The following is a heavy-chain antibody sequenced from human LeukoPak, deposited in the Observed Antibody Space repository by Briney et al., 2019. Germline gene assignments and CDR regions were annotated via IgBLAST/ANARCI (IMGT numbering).Heavy chain of an antibody. D-gene: IGHD3-3*02. CDR1: GFSFSTHK. Sequence: GGSLRLSCAASGFSFSTHKMNWVRQAPGKGLEWVAVISYDGTKIYSADSAKGRFTISRDNSKNMVYLQMNSLRAEDTALYYCARDSVKLPGISYFDNWGQGTLVTVSS. CDR2: ISYDGTKI. V-gene: IGHV3-30-3*01. CDR3: ARDSVKLPGISYFDN. J-gene: IGHJ1*01.